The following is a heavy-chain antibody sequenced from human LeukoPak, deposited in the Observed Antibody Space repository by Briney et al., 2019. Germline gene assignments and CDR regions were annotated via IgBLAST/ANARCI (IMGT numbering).Heavy chain of an antibody. CDR3: ARGRCSSTSCYAPATALYYYYYMDV. D-gene: IGHD2-2*01. J-gene: IGHJ6*03. Sequence: PGGSLRLSCAASGFTFSSYSMNWVRQAPGKGLEWVSSISSSSSYIYYADSVKGRFTISRDNAKNSLYLQMNSLRAEDTAVYYCARGRCSSTSCYAPATALYYYYYMDVWGKGTTVTISS. CDR2: ISSSSSYI. CDR1: GFTFSSYS. V-gene: IGHV3-21*01.